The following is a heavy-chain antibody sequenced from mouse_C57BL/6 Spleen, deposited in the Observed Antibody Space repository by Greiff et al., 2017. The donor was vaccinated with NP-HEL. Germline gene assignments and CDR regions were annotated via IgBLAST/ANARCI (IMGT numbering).Heavy chain of an antibody. D-gene: IGHD1-1*01. V-gene: IGHV1-55*01. J-gene: IGHJ4*01. CDR3: ARDYGSGGYAMDY. CDR1: GYTFTSYW. Sequence: QVQLQQPGAELVKPGASVKLSCKASGYTFTSYWIPWVKQRPGQGLEWIGDIYPGSGSTNYNEKFKSKATLTVDKSSSTAYMQLSSLTSEDSAVYYCARDYGSGGYAMDYWGQGTSVTVSS. CDR2: IYPGSGST.